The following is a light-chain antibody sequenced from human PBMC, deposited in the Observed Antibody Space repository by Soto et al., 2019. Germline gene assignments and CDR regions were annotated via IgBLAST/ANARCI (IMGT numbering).Light chain of an antibody. Sequence: QSVLTQPPSVSAAPGQKVTISCSGSSSNIGNNYVSWYQHLPGTAPKLLIYDNNKRPSGIPDRFSGSKSGTSATLGITGLQTGDEADYYCGTWYSSLSAGVFGGGTKVTVL. V-gene: IGLV1-51*01. CDR3: GTWYSSLSAGV. CDR1: SSNIGNNY. CDR2: DNN. J-gene: IGLJ2*01.